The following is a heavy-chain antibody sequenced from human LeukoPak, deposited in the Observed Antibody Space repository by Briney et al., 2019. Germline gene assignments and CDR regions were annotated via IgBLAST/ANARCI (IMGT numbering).Heavy chain of an antibody. V-gene: IGHV1-69*04. Sequence: SVKVSCKASGGTFSSYAISWVRQAPGQGLEWMGRIIPILGIANYAQKFQGRVTITADKSTSTAYMELSSLRSEDTAVYYCASSPMKDYYDSSGYYPWGQGTLVTVSS. CDR1: GGTFSSYA. CDR2: IIPILGIA. CDR3: ASSPMKDYYDSSGYYP. D-gene: IGHD3-22*01. J-gene: IGHJ5*02.